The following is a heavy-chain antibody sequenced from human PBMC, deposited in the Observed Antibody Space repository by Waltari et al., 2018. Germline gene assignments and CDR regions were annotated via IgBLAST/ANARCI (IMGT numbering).Heavy chain of an antibody. CDR3: ARDWGRCSGGSCYSVNY. V-gene: IGHV1-2*02. D-gene: IGHD2-15*01. CDR2: INPNSGGT. J-gene: IGHJ4*02. Sequence: QVQLVQSGAEVKKPGASVKVSCKASGYTFTGYYMHWVRQAPGQGLEWMGWINPNSGGTNYAQKFQGRVTMTRDTSISTAYMELSRLRSDDTAVYYCARDWGRCSGGSCYSVNYWGQGTLVTVSS. CDR1: GYTFTGYY.